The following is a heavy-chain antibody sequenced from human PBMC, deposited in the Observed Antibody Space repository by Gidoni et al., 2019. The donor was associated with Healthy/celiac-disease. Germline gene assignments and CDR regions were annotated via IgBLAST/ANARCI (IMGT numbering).Heavy chain of an antibody. CDR3: ARGPEGYCSSTSCYTLYYYYYMDV. D-gene: IGHD2-2*02. Sequence: QVQLVESGGGVVQPGRSLRLSCAASGFTFSRYGMPWVRQAPGKGLEWVAVIWYDGSNKYYADSVKGRFTISRDNSKNTLYLQMNSLRAEDTAVYYCARGPEGYCSSTSCYTLYYYYYMDVWGKGTTVTVSS. CDR2: IWYDGSNK. J-gene: IGHJ6*03. CDR1: GFTFSRYG. V-gene: IGHV3-33*01.